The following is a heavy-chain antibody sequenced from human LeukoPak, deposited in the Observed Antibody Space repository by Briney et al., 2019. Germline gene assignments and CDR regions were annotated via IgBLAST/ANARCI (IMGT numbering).Heavy chain of an antibody. V-gene: IGHV3-74*01. J-gene: IGHJ4*02. CDR1: GFTFSTYW. CDR3: ARGVANYDILTGYIDY. CDR2: ISGDGSDT. Sequence: GGSLRLSCAASGFTFSTYWMHWVRQAPGKGLVWVSRISGDGSDTRYADSVKGRFTISRDNAKNSLYLQMNSLRAEDTAVYYCARGVANYDILTGYIDYWGQGTLVTVSS. D-gene: IGHD3-9*01.